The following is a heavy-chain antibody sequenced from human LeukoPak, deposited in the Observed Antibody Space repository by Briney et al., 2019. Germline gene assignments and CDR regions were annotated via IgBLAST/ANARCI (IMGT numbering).Heavy chain of an antibody. CDR1: GGSISSSSTYY. Sequence: SETLSLTCTVSGGSISSSSTYYWGWIRQPPGKGLEWIGSIYYSGSTYYNPSLKSRVTISVDTSKYQFSLKLGSVTAADTAVYYCAKDREGTIADYFDYWGQGTLVTVSS. J-gene: IGHJ4*02. CDR3: AKDREGTIADYFDY. D-gene: IGHD1-7*01. CDR2: IYYSGST. V-gene: IGHV4-39*02.